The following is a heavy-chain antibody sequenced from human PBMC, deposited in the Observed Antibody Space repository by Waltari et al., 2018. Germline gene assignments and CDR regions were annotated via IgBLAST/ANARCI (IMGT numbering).Heavy chain of an antibody. D-gene: IGHD3-16*02. Sequence: QVQLVQSGAEVKKPGSSVKVSCKASGGTFSSYAISWVRQAPGQGLEWMGRIIPIFGTANYAQKFHGRVTITADKSTSTAYMELSSLRSEDTAVYYCARGDDYIWGSYRPFDYWGQGTLVTVSS. CDR1: GGTFSSYA. V-gene: IGHV1-69*08. J-gene: IGHJ4*02. CDR2: IIPIFGTA. CDR3: ARGDDYIWGSYRPFDY.